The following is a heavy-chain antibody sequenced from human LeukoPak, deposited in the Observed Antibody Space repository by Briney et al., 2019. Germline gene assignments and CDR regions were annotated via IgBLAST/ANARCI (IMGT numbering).Heavy chain of an antibody. V-gene: IGHV3-7*04. Sequence: GGSLRLSCAASGFTFNRYWVSWVRQAPGKGLEWVAQIKSDGSEEYYADSVRGRFTISRDNAKNSLYLQMNSLRAEDTAVYYCARVDLSTSPFDPWGQGTLVTVSS. CDR2: IKSDGSEE. CDR1: GFTFNRYW. J-gene: IGHJ5*02. CDR3: ARVDLSTSPFDP. D-gene: IGHD2-2*01.